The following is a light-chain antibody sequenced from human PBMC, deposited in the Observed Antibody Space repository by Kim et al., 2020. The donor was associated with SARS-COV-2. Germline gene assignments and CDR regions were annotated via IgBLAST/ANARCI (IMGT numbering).Light chain of an antibody. CDR2: GAS. V-gene: IGKV3-15*01. J-gene: IGKJ2*01. CDR1: QNLSSN. Sequence: EIVMTQSPATLSVSPGERATLSCRASQNLSSNLAWYQHKPGQAPRLLISGASTRATGIPARFSGSGSGTEFTLTISSLQSEDFAVYYCQQYNNWPPYTFGQGTKLE. CDR3: QQYNNWPPYT.